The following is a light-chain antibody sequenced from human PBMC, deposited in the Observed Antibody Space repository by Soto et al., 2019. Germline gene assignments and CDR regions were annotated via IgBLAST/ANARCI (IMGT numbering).Light chain of an antibody. Sequence: DVVMTQSPLSLPVTLGQPASISCRSSQSLVYSDGNTYLSWFQQRPGQSPRRLIYKVSKRDSGVPYRFSGSESGPNFTLKISSVEAEDVGVYYCMQATQWPFTFGQGTRLEIK. CDR3: MQATQWPFT. J-gene: IGKJ5*01. CDR2: KVS. CDR1: QSLVYSDGNTY. V-gene: IGKV2-30*01.